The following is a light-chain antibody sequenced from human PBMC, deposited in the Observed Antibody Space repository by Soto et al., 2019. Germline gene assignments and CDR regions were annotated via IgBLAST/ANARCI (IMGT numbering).Light chain of an antibody. Sequence: QAVVTQEPSLTVSPGGTVTLTCGSSTGAVTSGHYPYWFQQKPGQAPRTLIYDTSNKHSWTPARFSGSLLGGKAALTLSGAQPEDEAEYYCLLSYSGAAYVFGTGPKV. J-gene: IGLJ1*01. V-gene: IGLV7-46*01. CDR2: DTS. CDR1: TGAVTSGHY. CDR3: LLSYSGAAYV.